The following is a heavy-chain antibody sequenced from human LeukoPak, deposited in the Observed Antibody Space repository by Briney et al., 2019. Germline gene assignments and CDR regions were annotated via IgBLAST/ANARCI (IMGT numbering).Heavy chain of an antibody. CDR2: INPNSGGT. J-gene: IGHJ4*02. V-gene: IGHV1-2*02. CDR3: ARDPSSGSVDY. CDR1: GYTFTGFY. Sequence: ASVKVSCKASGYTFTGFYIHWVRQAPGQGLEWMGWINPNSGGTNYAQKFQGRVTMTRDTSISTVYMELSRLRSDDTAVYYCARDPSSGSVDYWGQGTLVTVSS. D-gene: IGHD1-26*01.